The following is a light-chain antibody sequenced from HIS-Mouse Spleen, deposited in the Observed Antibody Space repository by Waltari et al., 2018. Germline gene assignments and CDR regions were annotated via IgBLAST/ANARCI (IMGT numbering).Light chain of an antibody. J-gene: IGLJ2*01. Sequence: QSALTQPASVSGSPGQSITISCTGTSSDGGSYNLVSWYQQHPGKAPKLMIYEGSKRPSGVSNRFSGSKSANTASLTISGLQAEDEADYYCCSYAGSSTYVVFGGGTKLTVL. CDR2: EGS. CDR3: CSYAGSSTYVV. V-gene: IGLV2-23*01. CDR1: SSDGGSYNL.